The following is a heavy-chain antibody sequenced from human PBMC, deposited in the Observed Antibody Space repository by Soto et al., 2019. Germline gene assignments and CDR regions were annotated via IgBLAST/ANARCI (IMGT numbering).Heavy chain of an antibody. CDR2: IYYSGST. D-gene: IGHD6-13*01. CDR1: GGSISSYY. CDR3: ARVAYSSSWFFDY. V-gene: IGHV4-59*01. Sequence: PSETLSRTCTVSGGSISSYYWSWIRQPPGKGLEWIGYIYYSGSTNYNPSLKSRVTISVDTSKNQFSLKLSSVTAADTAVYYCARVAYSSSWFFDYWGQGTLVTVSS. J-gene: IGHJ4*02.